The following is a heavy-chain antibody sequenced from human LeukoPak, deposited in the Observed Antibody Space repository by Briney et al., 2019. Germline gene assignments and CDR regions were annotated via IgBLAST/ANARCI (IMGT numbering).Heavy chain of an antibody. D-gene: IGHD1-7*01. CDR3: ARDRGTSGGMDV. J-gene: IGHJ6*02. V-gene: IGHV4-31*03. CDR2: IYHGGST. CDR1: GGSITSSGYY. Sequence: SETLSLTCTVSGGSITSSGYYWSWIRQHPGKGLEWIGYIYHGGSTSYNPSLKSRVTISIDTSKNQFSLRLSSVTVADTAVYYCARDRGTSGGMDVWGQGTTVTVSS.